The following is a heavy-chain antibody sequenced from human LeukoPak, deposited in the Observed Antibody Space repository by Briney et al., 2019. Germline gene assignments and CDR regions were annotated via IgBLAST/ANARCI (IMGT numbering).Heavy chain of an antibody. Sequence: TGGSLRLSCAASGFTFSSDWMHWVRQAPGKGLVYVSRINSDGSSTTYADSVKGRFTVSRDNAKNTLYLQMNSLRAEDTAVYYCARGYRYDRYNWFDPWGQGTLVTVSS. CDR1: GFTFSSDW. CDR3: ARGYRYDRYNWFDP. D-gene: IGHD5-18*01. CDR2: INSDGSST. V-gene: IGHV3-74*01. J-gene: IGHJ5*02.